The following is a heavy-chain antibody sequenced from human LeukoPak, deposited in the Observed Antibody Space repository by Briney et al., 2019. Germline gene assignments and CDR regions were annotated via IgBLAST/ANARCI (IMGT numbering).Heavy chain of an antibody. D-gene: IGHD3-3*01. CDR3: ARGVRVRFSYTNDY. Sequence: SETLSLTCAVYGGSFSGYYWSWIRQPPGKGLEWIGEINHSGSTNHNPSLKSRVTISVDTSKNQFSLKLSSVTAADTAVYYCARGVRVRFSYTNDYWGQGTLVTVSS. CDR2: INHSGST. J-gene: IGHJ4*02. CDR1: GGSFSGYY. V-gene: IGHV4-34*01.